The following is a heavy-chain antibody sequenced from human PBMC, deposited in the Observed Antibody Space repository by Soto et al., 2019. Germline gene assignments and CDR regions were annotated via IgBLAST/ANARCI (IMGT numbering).Heavy chain of an antibody. Sequence: ASVKVSCKASGYTFTGYYMHWVRQASGQGLECMGWINPNSGGTNYAQKFQGWVTMTRDTSISTAYMELSRLRSDATAVYYCARGGRGDYGESRWYFDCLYQVTLVTV. V-gene: IGHV1-2*04. J-gene: IGHJ4*02. D-gene: IGHD4-17*01. CDR1: GYTFTGYY. CDR2: INPNSGGT. CDR3: ARGGRGDYGESRWYFDC.